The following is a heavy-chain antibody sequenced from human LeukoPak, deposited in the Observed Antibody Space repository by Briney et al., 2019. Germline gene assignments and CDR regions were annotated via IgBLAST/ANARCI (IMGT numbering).Heavy chain of an antibody. D-gene: IGHD3-10*01. Sequence: RAGGSLRLSCAASGFSFDDYGMNWVRQAPGKGLEWVSGINWNGGSTSYADSVKGRFTISRDNAKNSLYLQMNSLRAEDTALYYCARGGTGSGSYFSWFDSWGQGTLVTVSS. CDR1: GFSFDDYG. CDR2: INWNGGST. J-gene: IGHJ5*01. CDR3: ARGGTGSGSYFSWFDS. V-gene: IGHV3-20*04.